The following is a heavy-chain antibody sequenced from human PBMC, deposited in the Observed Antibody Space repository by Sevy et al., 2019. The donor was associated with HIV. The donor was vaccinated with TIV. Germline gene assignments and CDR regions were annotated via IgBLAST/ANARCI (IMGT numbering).Heavy chain of an antibody. Sequence: GGPLRLYCTASGISYGDYAMNSFRQAPGKGLVPVGLIRTKAYGGPTEYAASVKGRFTISRDDSKSIAYLQMNSLKTEDTAVYYCTRGRYTYVPFDYWGQGTLVTVSS. CDR3: TRGRYTYVPFDY. D-gene: IGHD3-10*02. CDR2: IRTKAYGGPT. J-gene: IGHJ4*02. CDR1: GISYGDYA. V-gene: IGHV3-49*03.